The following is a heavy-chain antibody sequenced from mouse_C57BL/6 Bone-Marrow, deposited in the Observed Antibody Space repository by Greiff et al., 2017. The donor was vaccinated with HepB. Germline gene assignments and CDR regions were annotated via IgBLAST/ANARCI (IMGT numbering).Heavy chain of an antibody. J-gene: IGHJ3*01. Sequence: VQLQQPGAELVRPGTSVKLSCKASGYTFTSYWMHWVKQRPGQGLEWIGVIDPSDSYTNYNQKFKGKAKLTVDTSSSTAYMQLSSLTSEDSAVYYCARRMYDYDWFAYWGQGTLVTVSA. D-gene: IGHD2-4*01. V-gene: IGHV1-59*01. CDR3: ARRMYDYDWFAY. CDR2: IDPSDSYT. CDR1: GYTFTSYW.